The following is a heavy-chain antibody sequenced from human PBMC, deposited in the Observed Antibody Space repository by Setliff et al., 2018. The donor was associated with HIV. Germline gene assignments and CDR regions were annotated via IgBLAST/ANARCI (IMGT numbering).Heavy chain of an antibody. J-gene: IGHJ6*03. CDR1: GYSLSTYD. Sequence: GASVKVSCKASGYSLSTYDISWVRQAPGQGLEWMGWIDSNNGNRNFAQKFRGRVTMTTDISTSIAYMEVRSLSFNDTAVYYCVRLTADRSNYYCYMDVWGQGTPVTVSS. D-gene: IGHD2-8*01. CDR2: IDSNNGNR. V-gene: IGHV1-18*01. CDR3: VRLTADRSNYYCYMDV.